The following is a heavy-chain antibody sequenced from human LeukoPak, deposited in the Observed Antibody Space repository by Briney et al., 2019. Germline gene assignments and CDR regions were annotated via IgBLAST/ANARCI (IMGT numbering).Heavy chain of an antibody. D-gene: IGHD1-26*01. CDR1: GGTFSSYA. Sequence: SVKVSCKASGGTFSSYAISWVRQAPGQGLEWMGRIIPIFGIANYAQKFQGRVTITADKSTNTAYMELSSLRSEDTAVYYCARDSGGGRVGGATNYYYYGMDVWGQGTTVTVSS. CDR2: IIPIFGIA. CDR3: ARDSGGGRVGGATNYYYYGMDV. V-gene: IGHV1-69*04. J-gene: IGHJ6*02.